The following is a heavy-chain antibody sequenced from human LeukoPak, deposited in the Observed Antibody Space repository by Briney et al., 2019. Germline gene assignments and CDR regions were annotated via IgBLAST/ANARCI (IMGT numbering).Heavy chain of an antibody. J-gene: IGHJ4*02. CDR1: GYTFTNYG. CDR3: ARDGPDYGDYVNFDY. D-gene: IGHD4-17*01. Sequence: GASVKVSCKASGYTFTNYGISWVRHAPGQGLEWMGWISAYNGNTHYAQNLQGRVTMTPDTSTSTAYMELRSLRSDDTAVYYCARDGPDYGDYVNFDYWGQGTLVTVSS. V-gene: IGHV1-18*01. CDR2: ISAYNGNT.